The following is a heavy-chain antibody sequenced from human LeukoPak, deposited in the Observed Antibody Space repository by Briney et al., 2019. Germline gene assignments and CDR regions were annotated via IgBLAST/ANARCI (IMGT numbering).Heavy chain of an antibody. V-gene: IGHV4-39*07. J-gene: IGHJ5*02. Sequence: PSETLSLTCTVSGGSISSGSYYWSWIRQPPGKGLEWIGEINHSGSTNYKPSLKSRVTISVGTSKNQFSLKLSSVTAAVTAVYYCARGTTAGYSSSWYSWFDPWGQGTLVTVSS. CDR3: ARGTTAGYSSSWYSWFDP. D-gene: IGHD6-13*01. CDR2: INHSGST. CDR1: GGSISSGSYY.